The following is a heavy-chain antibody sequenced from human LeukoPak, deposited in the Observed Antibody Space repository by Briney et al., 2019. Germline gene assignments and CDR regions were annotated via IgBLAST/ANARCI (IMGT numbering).Heavy chain of an antibody. CDR3: AKDVRRFLEWLFDY. CDR2: ISGSGGST. V-gene: IGHV3-23*01. J-gene: IGHJ4*02. Sequence: QPGGSLRLSCAASGFTFSSYAMSWVRQAPGKGLEWVSAISGSGGSTYYADSVKGRFTISRDNAKNSLYLQMNSLRAEDTALYYCAKDVRRFLEWLFDYWGQGTLVTVSS. D-gene: IGHD3-3*01. CDR1: GFTFSSYA.